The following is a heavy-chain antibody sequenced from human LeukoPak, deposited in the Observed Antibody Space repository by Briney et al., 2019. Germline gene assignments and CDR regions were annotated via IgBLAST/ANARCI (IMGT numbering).Heavy chain of an antibody. Sequence: PPGGSLRLSCAASGFTFSNYAMSWVRQAPGKGLECVSAISGSDSTYYADSVKGRFTISRDNAKNSLYLQMNSLRAEDTAVYYGASMVRGNDYWGQGTLVTVSS. CDR2: ISGSDST. CDR3: ASMVRGNDY. D-gene: IGHD3-10*01. CDR1: GFTFSNYA. V-gene: IGHV3-23*01. J-gene: IGHJ4*02.